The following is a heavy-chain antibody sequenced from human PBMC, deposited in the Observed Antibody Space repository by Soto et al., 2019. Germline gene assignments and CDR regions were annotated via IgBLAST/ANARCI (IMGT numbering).Heavy chain of an antibody. Sequence: ASVKVSCKASGYNLTSNYLYWVRQAPGQGLEWMGIISPSGGSTSYAQKFQGRVTLTRDTSTSTVYMELRSLRSDDTAVYYCARVGYCSGGSCYVIDYWGQGTLVTVSS. CDR1: GYNLTSNY. V-gene: IGHV1-46*01. CDR2: ISPSGGST. J-gene: IGHJ4*02. CDR3: ARVGYCSGGSCYVIDY. D-gene: IGHD2-15*01.